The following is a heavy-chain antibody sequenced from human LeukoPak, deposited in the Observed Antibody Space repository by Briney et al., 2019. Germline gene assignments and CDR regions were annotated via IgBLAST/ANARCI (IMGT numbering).Heavy chain of an antibody. CDR1: GFTFSSYA. D-gene: IGHD3-16*01. Sequence: GGSLRLSCAASGFTFSSYAMSWVRQAPGKGLEWVAVISYDGSNQYYADSVKGRFTISRDNSKNTLYLQMNSLRAEDTAVYYCAKDKGGGYGNDGFDIWGRGTMVTVSS. J-gene: IGHJ3*02. CDR2: ISYDGSNQ. V-gene: IGHV3-30*18. CDR3: AKDKGGGYGNDGFDI.